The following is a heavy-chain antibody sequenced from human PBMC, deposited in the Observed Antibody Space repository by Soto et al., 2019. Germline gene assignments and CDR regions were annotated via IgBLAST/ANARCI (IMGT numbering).Heavy chain of an antibody. CDR1: GGSISSNY. D-gene: IGHD3-10*01. V-gene: IGHV4-59*01. Sequence: SETLSLTCTVSGGSISSNYWSWIRQPPGKGLEWIGYIYYSGSTNYNPSLKSRVTISVDTSKNQFSLNLSSVTAADTAVYFCARDESYYYGSGSYYNKHYYHYGMDVWGQGTTVTVSS. J-gene: IGHJ6*02. CDR2: IYYSGST. CDR3: ARDESYYYGSGSYYNKHYYHYGMDV.